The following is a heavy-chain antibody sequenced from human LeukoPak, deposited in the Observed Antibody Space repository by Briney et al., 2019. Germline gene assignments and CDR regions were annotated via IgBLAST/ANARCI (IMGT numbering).Heavy chain of an antibody. CDR1: GGSFSGYY. CDR2: INHSGST. V-gene: IGHV4-34*01. CDR3: ARVDLAVAEFDY. D-gene: IGHD6-19*01. Sequence: PSETLSLTCAVYGGSFSGYYWSWIRQPPGKGLEWIGEINHSGSTNYNPSLKSRVTISVDTSKNQFSLKLSSVTAADTAVYYCARVDLAVAEFDYWGQGTLVTVSS. J-gene: IGHJ4*02.